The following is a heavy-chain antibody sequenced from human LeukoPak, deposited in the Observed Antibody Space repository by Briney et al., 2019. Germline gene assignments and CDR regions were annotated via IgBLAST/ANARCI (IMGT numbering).Heavy chain of an antibody. Sequence: PSETLSLTCTVSGGSISSYYWSWIRQPPGEGLEWIGYIYYSGSTNYNPSLKSRVTISVDTSKNQFSLKLSSVTAADTAVYYCARRRYDYRKDAFDIWGQGTMVTVSS. J-gene: IGHJ3*02. V-gene: IGHV4-59*01. CDR2: IYYSGST. CDR1: GGSISSYY. D-gene: IGHD4-11*01. CDR3: ARRRYDYRKDAFDI.